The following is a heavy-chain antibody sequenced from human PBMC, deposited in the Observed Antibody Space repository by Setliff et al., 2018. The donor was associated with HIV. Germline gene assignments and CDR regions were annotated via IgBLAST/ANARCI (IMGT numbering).Heavy chain of an antibody. CDR3: ARHYYGSGSYYNPPPYYYYYMDV. Sequence: PSETLSLTCTVSGGSISSSSYYGGWIRQPPGKGLEWIGNIYYTGNTYYNPSLKSRVTISVDTSKNQFSLKLSSVTAADTAVYYCARHYYGSGSYYNPPPYYYYYMDVWGKGTTVTVSS. V-gene: IGHV4-39*01. D-gene: IGHD3-10*01. J-gene: IGHJ6*03. CDR2: IYYTGNT. CDR1: GGSISSSSYY.